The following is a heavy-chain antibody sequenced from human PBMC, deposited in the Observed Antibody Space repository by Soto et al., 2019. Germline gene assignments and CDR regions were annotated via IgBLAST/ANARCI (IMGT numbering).Heavy chain of an antibody. J-gene: IGHJ5*02. D-gene: IGHD3-22*01. Sequence: SGPTLVNPTQTRTLTCTCSGCSLSTSGGGGGWIRQPPGKALEGLALIYWDDDKRYSPSLKSRLTITKDTSKNQVVLTMTNMDPVDTATYYCAHSLIGYYYDSSGSNWFDPWGQGTLVTVSS. V-gene: IGHV2-5*02. CDR2: IYWDDDK. CDR1: GCSLSTSGGG. CDR3: AHSLIGYYYDSSGSNWFDP.